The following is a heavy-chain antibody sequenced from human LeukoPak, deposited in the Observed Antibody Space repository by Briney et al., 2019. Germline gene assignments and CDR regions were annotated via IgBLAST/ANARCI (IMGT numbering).Heavy chain of an antibody. CDR1: GGSISSYY. J-gene: IGHJ6*03. CDR2: IYYSGNT. V-gene: IGHV4-59*01. CDR3: ARVPRLGYCSGGSCYGLGRYYYYYYMDV. D-gene: IGHD2-15*01. Sequence: SETLSLTCTVSGGSISSYYWSWIRQPPGKGLEWIGYIYYSGNTNYNPSLKSRVTISVDTSKNQFSLKLSSVTAADTAVYYCARVPRLGYCSGGSCYGLGRYYYYYYMDVWGKGTTVTVSS.